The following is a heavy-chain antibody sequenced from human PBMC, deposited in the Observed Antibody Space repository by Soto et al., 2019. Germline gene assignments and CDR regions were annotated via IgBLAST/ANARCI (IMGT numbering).Heavy chain of an antibody. CDR1: GGSFSGYY. J-gene: IGHJ5*02. Sequence: QVQLQQWGAGLLKPSETLSLTCAVYGGSFSGYYWSWIRQPPGKGLEWIGEINHSGSTNYNPSLKSRVTISVDTSKNQFSLKLSSVTAADTAMYYCARGDWFDPWGQGTLVTVSS. CDR2: INHSGST. V-gene: IGHV4-34*01. CDR3: ARGDWFDP.